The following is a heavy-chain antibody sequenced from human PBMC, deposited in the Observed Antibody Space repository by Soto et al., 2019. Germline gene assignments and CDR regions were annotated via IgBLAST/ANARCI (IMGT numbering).Heavy chain of an antibody. CDR2: IYYSGST. Sequence: TSETLSLTCTVSGGSISSSSYYWGWIRQPPGKGLEWIGSIYYSGSTYYNPSLKSRVTISVDTSKNHFSMKLSFVPAADTAVYYCATFTVTHLWGQGTLVTVSS. J-gene: IGHJ4*02. CDR3: ATFTVTHL. D-gene: IGHD4-17*01. CDR1: GGSISSSSYY. V-gene: IGHV4-39*01.